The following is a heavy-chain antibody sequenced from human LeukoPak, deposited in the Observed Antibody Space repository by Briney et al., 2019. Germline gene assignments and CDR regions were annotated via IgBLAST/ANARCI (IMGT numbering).Heavy chain of an antibody. D-gene: IGHD3-16*01. Sequence: GGSLRLSCAASGFTVSSNYMSWVRQTPGKGLEWVANIKQDGSEKNYVDSVKGRFTIFRDNARNSLYLQMNSLRAEDTAVYYCASHSYGYNHWGQGTLVIVSS. J-gene: IGHJ5*02. CDR1: GFTVSSNY. CDR2: IKQDGSEK. V-gene: IGHV3-7*01. CDR3: ASHSYGYNH.